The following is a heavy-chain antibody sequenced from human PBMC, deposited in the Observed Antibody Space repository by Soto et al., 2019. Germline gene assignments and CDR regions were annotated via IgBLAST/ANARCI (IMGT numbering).Heavy chain of an antibody. V-gene: IGHV3-23*01. CDR3: AREVWGCSSTSCYPVAFDI. Sequence: GGSLRLSCAASGFTFSSYAMSWVRQAPGKGPEWVSAIIGSGGSTYYADSVKGRFTISRHNSKNTLYLQMNSLRAEDTAVYYCAREVWGCSSTSCYPVAFDIWGQGTVVTVSS. CDR2: IIGSGGST. J-gene: IGHJ3*02. CDR1: GFTFSSYA. D-gene: IGHD2-2*01.